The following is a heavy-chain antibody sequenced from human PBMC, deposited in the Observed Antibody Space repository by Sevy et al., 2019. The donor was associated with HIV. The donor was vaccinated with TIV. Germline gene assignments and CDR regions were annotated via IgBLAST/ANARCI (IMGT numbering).Heavy chain of an antibody. CDR3: AKLGGGYYYGMDV. CDR2: ISWNSGSI. D-gene: IGHD3-10*01. CDR1: GFTFDDYA. Sequence: GGSLRLSCAASGFTFDDYAMHWVRQAPGKGLEWVSGISWNSGSIGYADSVKGRFTISRDNAKNSLYLQMNSLRAEDTALYYCAKLGGGYYYGMDVWGQGTTVTVSS. J-gene: IGHJ6*02. V-gene: IGHV3-9*01.